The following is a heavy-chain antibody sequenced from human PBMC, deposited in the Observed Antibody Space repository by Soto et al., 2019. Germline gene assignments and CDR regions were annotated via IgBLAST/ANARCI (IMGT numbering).Heavy chain of an antibody. J-gene: IGHJ5*02. Sequence: GESLKISCKGSGYIFASYWIGWVRQMPGKGLEWMGIIYPGDSDTRYSPSFQGQVTISVDKSISTAYLQWSSLKASDTAMYYCARSSFRTDWFDPWGEGPLVTVSS. CDR1: GYIFASYW. V-gene: IGHV5-51*01. CDR3: ARSSFRTDWFDP. D-gene: IGHD3-10*01. CDR2: IYPGDSDT.